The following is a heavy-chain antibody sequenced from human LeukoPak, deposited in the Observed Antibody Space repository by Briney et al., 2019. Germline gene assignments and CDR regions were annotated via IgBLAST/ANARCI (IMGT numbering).Heavy chain of an antibody. CDR2: TYSGGTT. V-gene: IGHV3-53*01. Sequence: GGSLRLSCAGSGFSVSDNYMTWVRQAPGKGPEWVSVTYSGGTTYYADSVESRFTISRDSAKNTLYLQMNSLRTEDTAVYYCAKEGGLGYCSTTSCAFAHWGRGTLVTVSS. CDR3: AKEGGLGYCSTTSCAFAH. D-gene: IGHD2-2*01. CDR1: GFSVSDNY. J-gene: IGHJ4*02.